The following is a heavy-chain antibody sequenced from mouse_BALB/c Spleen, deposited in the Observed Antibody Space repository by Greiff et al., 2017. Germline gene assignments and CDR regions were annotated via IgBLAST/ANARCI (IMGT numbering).Heavy chain of an antibody. Sequence: DVMLVESGGGLVKPGGSLKLSCAASGFTFSDYYMYWVRQTPEKRLEWVATISDGGSYTYYPDSVKGRFTISRDNAKNNLYLQMSSLKSEDTAMYYCARDEGAFAYWGQGTLVTVSA. CDR2: ISDGGSYT. V-gene: IGHV5-4*02. J-gene: IGHJ3*01. CDR3: ARDEGAFAY. CDR1: GFTFSDYY.